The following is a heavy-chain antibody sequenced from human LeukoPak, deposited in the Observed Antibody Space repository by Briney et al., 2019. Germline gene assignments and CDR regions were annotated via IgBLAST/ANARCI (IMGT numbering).Heavy chain of an antibody. CDR1: GYSISRDYY. Sequence: SETLSLTCSVSGYSISRDYYWGWIRQPPGKGLEWIGVIDHSGSTHYNPSLKSRVAISVDTSKNQFSLKLSSVTAADTAVYYCARHSQSSIAADYWGQGTLVTVSS. D-gene: IGHD6-6*01. J-gene: IGHJ4*02. V-gene: IGHV4-38-2*01. CDR3: ARHSQSSIAADY. CDR2: IDHSGST.